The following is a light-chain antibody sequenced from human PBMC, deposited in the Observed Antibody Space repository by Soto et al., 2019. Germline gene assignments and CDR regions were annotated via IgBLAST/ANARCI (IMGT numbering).Light chain of an antibody. CDR1: QSISAW. V-gene: IGKV1-5*01. J-gene: IGKJ1*01. CDR3: QQYLILCT. Sequence: DIHMTQSLTILSANVEERVTITCRASQSISAWVAWYQQKPGKAPNLLMYDASNWESGIPSRFSGSGSGTEFTLTISSLQPEDNAAYYCQQYLILCTFGQGSRAEI. CDR2: DAS.